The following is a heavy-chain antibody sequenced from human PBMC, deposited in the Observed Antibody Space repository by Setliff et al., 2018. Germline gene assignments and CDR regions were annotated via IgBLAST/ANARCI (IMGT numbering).Heavy chain of an antibody. CDR2: INHTGST. CDR3: ARGYSSSPSCFFAGWFDP. D-gene: IGHD2-2*01. J-gene: IGHJ5*02. V-gene: IGHV4-34*01. CDR1: GGSFSGYY. Sequence: PSETLSLTCAVYGGSFSGYYWSWIRQPPGKGLEWIGEINHTGSTNYSPSLKSRVTISVDTSKNQFSLKLTSVTAADTAVYYCARGYSSSPSCFFAGWFDPWGQGTPVTVSS.